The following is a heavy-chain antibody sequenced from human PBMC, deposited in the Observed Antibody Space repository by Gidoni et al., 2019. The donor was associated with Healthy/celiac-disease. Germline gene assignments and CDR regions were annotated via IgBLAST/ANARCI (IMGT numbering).Heavy chain of an antibody. CDR2: ISYDGSNK. Sequence: QVQLVESGGGVVQPGRSLRLSCAASGFTFSSYGMHWVRQAPGKGLEWVAVISYDGSNKYYADSVKGRFTISRDNSKNTLYLQMNSLRAEDTAVYYCAKDGGIEQWLAIYYYYGMDVWGQGTTVTVSS. CDR1: GFTFSSYG. D-gene: IGHD6-19*01. J-gene: IGHJ6*02. V-gene: IGHV3-30*18. CDR3: AKDGGIEQWLAIYYYYGMDV.